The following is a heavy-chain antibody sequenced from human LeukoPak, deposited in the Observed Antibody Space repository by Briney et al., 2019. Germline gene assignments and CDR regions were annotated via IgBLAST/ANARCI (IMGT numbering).Heavy chain of an antibody. J-gene: IGHJ4*02. CDR2: INQDGSEK. V-gene: IGHV3-7*01. D-gene: IGHD4-23*01. CDR3: ARDYGGSSPFDY. CDR1: GFTFTTYW. Sequence: GGSLRLSCAASGFTFTTYWMTWVRQAPGKGLEWVANINQDGSEKYFVDSVKGRFTISRDNAKNSLYLQMNSLRAEDTAVYYCARDYGGSSPFDYWGQGTLVTVSS.